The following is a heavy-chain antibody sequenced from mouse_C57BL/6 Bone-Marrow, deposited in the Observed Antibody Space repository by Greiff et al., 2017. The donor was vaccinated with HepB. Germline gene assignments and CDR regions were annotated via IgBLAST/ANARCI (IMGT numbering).Heavy chain of an antibody. CDR3: TTLGSTMSTTYYFDY. CDR1: GFTFSDYY. V-gene: IGHV5-12*01. J-gene: IGHJ2*01. D-gene: IGHD2-4*01. CDR2: ISNGGGST. Sequence: DVHLVESGGGLVQPGGSLKLSCAASGFTFSDYYMYWVRQTPEKRLEWVAYISNGGGSTYYQDTVKGRFTISRDNTNNTLYLQMSRLKSEDTAVYYCTTLGSTMSTTYYFDYWGQGTTLTVSS.